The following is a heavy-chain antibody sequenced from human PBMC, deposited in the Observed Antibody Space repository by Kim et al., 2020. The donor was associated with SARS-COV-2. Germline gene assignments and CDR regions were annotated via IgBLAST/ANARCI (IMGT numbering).Heavy chain of an antibody. CDR1: GFTFSSYW. CDR2: IKQDGSEK. D-gene: IGHD3-10*01. V-gene: IGHV3-7*05. J-gene: IGHJ3*02. Sequence: GGSLRLSCAASGFTFSSYWMSWVRQAPGKGLEWVANIKQDGSEKYYVDSVKGRFTISRDNAKNSLYLQMNSLRAEDTAVYYCARDRKYYGSDAFDIWGQGTMVTVSS. CDR3: ARDRKYYGSDAFDI.